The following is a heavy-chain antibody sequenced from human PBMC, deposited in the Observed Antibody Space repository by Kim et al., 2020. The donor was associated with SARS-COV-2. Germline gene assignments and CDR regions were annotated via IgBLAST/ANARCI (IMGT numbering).Heavy chain of an antibody. V-gene: IGHV4-39*01. Sequence: SETLSLTCTVSGGSISSSSYYWGWIRQSPGKGLEWIGSISYSGRAYYYPSLKSRVTIYVDTSKNHFSLKMNSVTAADMAVYYCARHSSLNLAAALDYWGQGTLVTVSS. J-gene: IGHJ4*02. D-gene: IGHD6-25*01. CDR1: GGSISSSSYY. CDR2: ISYSGRA. CDR3: ARHSSLNLAAALDY.